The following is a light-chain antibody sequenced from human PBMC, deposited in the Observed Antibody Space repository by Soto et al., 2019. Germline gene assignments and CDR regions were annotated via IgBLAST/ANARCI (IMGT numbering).Light chain of an antibody. CDR2: GTS. Sequence: EIVMTQSPATLSVSPGERATLSCRASLSVSCNLAWYQQKPGQAPRLLIYGTSTRATGIPARFSGSGSGTEFTLTISSLQSEDFAVYYCQHYNNWLFTFGPGTKVDIK. J-gene: IGKJ3*01. CDR1: LSVSCN. V-gene: IGKV3-15*01. CDR3: QHYNNWLFT.